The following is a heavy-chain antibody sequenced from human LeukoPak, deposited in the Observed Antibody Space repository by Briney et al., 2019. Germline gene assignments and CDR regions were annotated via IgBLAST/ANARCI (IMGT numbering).Heavy chain of an antibody. V-gene: IGHV3-73*01. CDR1: GFTFSGSD. D-gene: IGHD3-22*01. CDR2: IRSKTNNYAT. CDR3: TRHNYDRSGYGAFDI. J-gene: IGHJ3*02. Sequence: RPGGSLRLSCAASGFTFSGSDIHWVRQASGKGLEWVGHIRSKTNNYATADAASVKGRFTFSRDDSKNTAYIQMNSLKTEDTAVYYCTRHNYDRSGYGAFDIWGQGTMVTVSS.